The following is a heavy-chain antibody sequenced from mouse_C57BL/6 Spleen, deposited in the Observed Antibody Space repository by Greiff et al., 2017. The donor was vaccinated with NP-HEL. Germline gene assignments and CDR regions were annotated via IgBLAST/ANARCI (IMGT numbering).Heavy chain of an antibody. CDR1: GYAFSSSW. CDR3: ARGDGNYRFAD. D-gene: IGHD2-1*01. J-gene: IGHJ3*01. V-gene: IGHV1-82*01. Sequence: QVQLQQSGPELVKPGASVKISCKASGYAFSSSWMNWVKQRPGKGLEWIGRIYPGDGDTNYIGKFKGKATLTADKSSSTAYMQLSSLTSEDSAVYFCARGDGNYRFADWGQGTLVTVSA. CDR2: IYPGDGDT.